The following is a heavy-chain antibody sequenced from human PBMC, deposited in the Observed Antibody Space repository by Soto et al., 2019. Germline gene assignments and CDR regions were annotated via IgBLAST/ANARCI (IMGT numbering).Heavy chain of an antibody. D-gene: IGHD3-10*01. CDR1: GFTVSNNY. J-gene: IGHJ4*02. CDR3: ANPPGGGGY. CDR2: IYSGGYT. Sequence: EVQLVESGGGLIQPGGSLRLSCAVSGFTVSNNYMSWVRQAPGKGLEGVSVIYSGGYTAYGDSVKGRFTISRDNSKNTLFLQKKTLGADDPAGFLGANPPGGGGYWGQGTLVTVSS. V-gene: IGHV3-53*01.